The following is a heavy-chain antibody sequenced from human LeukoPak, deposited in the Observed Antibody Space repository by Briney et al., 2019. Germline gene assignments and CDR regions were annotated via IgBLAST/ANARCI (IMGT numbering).Heavy chain of an antibody. CDR2: IKSNTDGVTT. J-gene: IGHJ4*02. Sequence: GGSLRLSCAASGFTFSNAWMSWVRQAPGKGLEWVGCIKSNTDGVTTNYAAPVKGRFTISRDDSKNTLYLQMNSLKTEDTAVYNGTTDKGYCSGGSCSDIDYWGQGTLVTVSS. D-gene: IGHD2-15*01. CDR1: GFTFSNAW. V-gene: IGHV3-15*01. CDR3: TTDKGYCSGGSCSDIDY.